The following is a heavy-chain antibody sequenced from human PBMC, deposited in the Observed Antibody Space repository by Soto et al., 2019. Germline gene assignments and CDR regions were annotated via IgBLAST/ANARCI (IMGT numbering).Heavy chain of an antibody. J-gene: IGHJ6*02. V-gene: IGHV1-18*01. CDR2: ISAYNGNT. D-gene: IGHD2-2*01. CDR1: GYTFTSYG. CDR3: ARGEYCSSTSCYGRYYYYGMDV. Sequence: ASVKVSCKASGYTFTSYGISWVRQAPGQGLEWMGWISAYNGNTNYAQKLQGRVTMTTDTSTNTAYMELRSLRSDDTAVYYCARGEYCSSTSCYGRYYYYGMDVWGQGTTVTAP.